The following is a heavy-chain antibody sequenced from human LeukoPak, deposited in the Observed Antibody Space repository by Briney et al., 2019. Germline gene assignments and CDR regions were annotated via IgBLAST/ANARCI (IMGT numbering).Heavy chain of an antibody. V-gene: IGHV3-23*01. J-gene: IGHJ4*02. Sequence: GGSLRLSCAASGFTFSSYAMSWVPQAPGQGLEWVSAISGSGGSTDYADSVKGRFTISRDNSKNTMYLEMNSLRAEDTAVYYCAKGTTLLWFGGNWGQGTLVTVSS. CDR2: ISGSGGST. CDR3: AKGTTLLWFGGN. D-gene: IGHD3-10*01. CDR1: GFTFSSYA.